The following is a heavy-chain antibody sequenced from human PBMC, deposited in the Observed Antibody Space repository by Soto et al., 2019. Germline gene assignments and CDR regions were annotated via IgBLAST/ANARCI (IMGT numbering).Heavy chain of an antibody. V-gene: IGHV4-4*07. CDR1: GGSISSYY. CDR3: ARGGYSSSSGQHYNWFDP. D-gene: IGHD6-6*01. CDR2: IYTSGST. J-gene: IGHJ5*02. Sequence: PSETLSLTCTVSGGSISSYYWSWIRQPAGKGLEWIGRIYTSGSTNYNPSLKSRVTMSVDTSKNQFSLKLSSVTAADTAVYYCARGGYSSSSGQHYNWFDPWGQGTRVTV.